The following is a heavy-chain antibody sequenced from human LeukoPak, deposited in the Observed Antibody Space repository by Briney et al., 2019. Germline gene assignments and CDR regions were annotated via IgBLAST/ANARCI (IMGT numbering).Heavy chain of an antibody. J-gene: IGHJ4*02. Sequence: GGSLRLSCAASGFTVSSNYMSWVRQAPGKGLEWVSVIYSGGSTYYANSVKGRFTISRDNSKNTLYLQMNSLRAEDTAVYYCARGFIGDGYNAFDYWGQGTLVTVSS. V-gene: IGHV3-66*02. D-gene: IGHD5-24*01. CDR3: ARGFIGDGYNAFDY. CDR1: GFTVSSNY. CDR2: IYSGGST.